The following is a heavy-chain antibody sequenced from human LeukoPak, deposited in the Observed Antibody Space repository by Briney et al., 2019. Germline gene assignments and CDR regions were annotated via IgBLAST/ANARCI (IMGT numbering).Heavy chain of an antibody. J-gene: IGHJ4*02. CDR2: IYYSGST. CDR1: GGSISSYY. V-gene: IGHV4-59*01. Sequence: SETLSLTCTVSGGSISSYYWSWIRQPPGKGLEWIGYIYYSGSTNYNPSLKSRVTISVDTSKNQFSLKLSSVTAADTVVYYCAREPYYYGSGRGFDYWGQGTLVTVSS. D-gene: IGHD3-10*01. CDR3: AREPYYYGSGRGFDY.